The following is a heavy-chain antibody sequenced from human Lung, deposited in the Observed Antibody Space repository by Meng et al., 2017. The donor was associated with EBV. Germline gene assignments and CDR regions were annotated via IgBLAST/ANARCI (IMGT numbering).Heavy chain of an antibody. Sequence: GRLVGGGGGLVQPWGSLVLSRAASGFTFSSYAMSWVRQAPGKGLEWVSAISGSGGSTYYADSVKGRFTISRDNSKNTLYLQMNSLRAEDTAVYYCAKDHRGGGSWGQGTLVTVSS. D-gene: IGHD2-21*01. CDR2: ISGSGGST. J-gene: IGHJ5*02. CDR1: GFTFSSYA. CDR3: AKDHRGGGS. V-gene: IGHV3-23*04.